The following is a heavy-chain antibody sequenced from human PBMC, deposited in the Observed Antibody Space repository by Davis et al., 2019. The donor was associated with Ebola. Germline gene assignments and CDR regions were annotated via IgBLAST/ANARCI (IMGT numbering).Heavy chain of an antibody. CDR3: AREIAAALDY. CDR1: GGSVSSSSHN. CDR2: MYYTGTS. J-gene: IGHJ4*02. Sequence: SETLSLTCTVSGGSVSSSSHNWGWIRQPPGKGLEWIWSMYYTGTSYYNPSLKSRVTMSIDTSKNQFSLKLSSVTAADTAVYYCAREIAAALDYWGQGTLVTVSS. V-gene: IGHV4-39*02. D-gene: IGHD6-13*01.